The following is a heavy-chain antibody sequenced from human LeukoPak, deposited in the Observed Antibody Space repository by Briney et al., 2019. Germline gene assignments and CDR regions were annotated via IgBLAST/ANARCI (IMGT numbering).Heavy chain of an antibody. V-gene: IGHV4-4*07. D-gene: IGHD2-2*01. J-gene: IGHJ4*02. CDR1: GGSIHSY. Sequence: PSETLSLTCTVSGGSIHSYWSWIRQPAGKGLEWIGRISGSGTITYNPALQSRLTISIDTSKNQFSLKLMSVTAADTAVYYCARDRQLIRNQLLWDYWGQGTLVTVSS. CDR3: ARDRQLIRNQLLWDY. CDR2: ISGSGTI.